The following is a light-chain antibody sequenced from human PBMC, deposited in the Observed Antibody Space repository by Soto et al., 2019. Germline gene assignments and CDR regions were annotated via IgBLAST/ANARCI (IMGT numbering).Light chain of an antibody. J-gene: IGLJ3*02. V-gene: IGLV2-14*01. Sequence: QSALTQPASVSGSPGQSITISCIGTTSDVGGYNYVSWFQQYPGKAPKLKIYEVSNRPSGVSNRFSGSKSGNTASLTISDLQAEDEADYYCTSYTSSSTGVFGGGTKLTVL. CDR3: TSYTSSSTGV. CDR2: EVS. CDR1: TSDVGGYNY.